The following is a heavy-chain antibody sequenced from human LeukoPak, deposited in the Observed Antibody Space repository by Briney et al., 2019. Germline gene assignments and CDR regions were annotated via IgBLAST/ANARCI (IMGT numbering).Heavy chain of an antibody. J-gene: IGHJ3*01. CDR3: ARDVLQSFDV. V-gene: IGHV3-30-3*01. CDR2: ISYDGSNK. Sequence: GRSLRLSCAASKFTFSSYAMHWVRQAPGKGLEWVAVISYDGSNKYYADSVKGRLTISRDSSKNTLYLQMNSLRGEDTAVYYCARDVLQSFDVWGQGTMVTVSS. D-gene: IGHD4-11*01. CDR1: KFTFSSYA.